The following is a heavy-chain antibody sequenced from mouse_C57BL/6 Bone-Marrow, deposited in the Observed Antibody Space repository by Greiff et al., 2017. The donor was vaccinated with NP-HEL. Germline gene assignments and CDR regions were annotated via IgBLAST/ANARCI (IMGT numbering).Heavy chain of an antibody. J-gene: IGHJ3*01. CDR2: IDPENGDT. CDR3: TTWYYG. CDR1: GFNIKDDY. D-gene: IGHD1-1*01. Sequence: EVKLLESGAELVRPGASVKLSCTASGFNIKDDYMHWVKQRPEQGLEWIGWIDPENGDTEYASKFQGKATITADTSSNTAYLQLSSLTSEDTAVYYCTTWYYGRGQGTLVTVSA. V-gene: IGHV14-4*01.